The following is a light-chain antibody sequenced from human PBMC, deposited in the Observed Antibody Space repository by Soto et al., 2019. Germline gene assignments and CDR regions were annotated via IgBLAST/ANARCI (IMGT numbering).Light chain of an antibody. Sequence: QSALTQPASVSGSLGQSITISCTGTRSDVGTYNLVSWYQVHPGKAPKLMIYEGTKRPSEISDRFSGSRSGSTASLTISGLQTEDEAEYYCFSYAGSNTYVFXSGTKLTVL. CDR3: FSYAGSNTYV. CDR1: RSDVGTYNL. CDR2: EGT. J-gene: IGLJ1*01. V-gene: IGLV2-23*01.